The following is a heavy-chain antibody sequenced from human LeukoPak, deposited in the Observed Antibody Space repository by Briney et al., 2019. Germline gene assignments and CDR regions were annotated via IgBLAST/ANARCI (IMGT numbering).Heavy chain of an antibody. CDR2: INNEGSRT. CDR3: ASVRRANAFDI. Sequence: LSGGSLRLSCAAPGFTFISYWMHWVRQAPGKGLVWVSRINNEGSRTTYADSVKGRFTISRDNAKNTLYLQMNSLSAEDTAMYYCASVRRANAFDIWGQGTMVTVSS. V-gene: IGHV3-74*03. CDR1: GFTFISYW. D-gene: IGHD3-10*01. J-gene: IGHJ3*02.